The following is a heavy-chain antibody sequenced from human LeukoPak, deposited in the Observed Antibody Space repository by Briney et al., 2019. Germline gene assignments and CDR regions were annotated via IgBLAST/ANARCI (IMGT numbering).Heavy chain of an antibody. CDR2: ISYDGSNK. V-gene: IGHV3-30-3*01. CDR1: GFTLSSYA. Sequence: PGRSLRLSCAASGFTLSSYAMHWVRQAPGKGLEWVAVISYDGSNKYYADSVKGRFTISRDNSKNTLYLQMNSLRAEDTAVYYCAKVKSATIAAAYSDYWGQGTLVTVSS. J-gene: IGHJ4*02. D-gene: IGHD6-13*01. CDR3: AKVKSATIAAAYSDY.